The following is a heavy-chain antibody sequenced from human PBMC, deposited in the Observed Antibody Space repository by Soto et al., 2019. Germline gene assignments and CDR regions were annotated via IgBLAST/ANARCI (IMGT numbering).Heavy chain of an antibody. J-gene: IGHJ5*02. Sequence: PSPTLSLTCAISGDSVSSYSAAWNWIRQSPSGGLEWLGRTYYRSRFFSDYAESVKSRIIINPDTSKNQFSLQLKSVTPEDTAVYCCARDRYSSSGWFDPWGQGTPVTVSS. V-gene: IGHV6-1*01. CDR2: TYYRSRFFS. CDR1: GDSVSSYSAA. CDR3: ARDRYSSSGWFDP. D-gene: IGHD6-6*01.